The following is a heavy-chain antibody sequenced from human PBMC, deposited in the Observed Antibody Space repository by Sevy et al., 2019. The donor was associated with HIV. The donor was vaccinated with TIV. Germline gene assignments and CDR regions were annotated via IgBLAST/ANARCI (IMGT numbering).Heavy chain of an antibody. D-gene: IGHD3-10*01. V-gene: IGHV3-74*01. CDR1: GFTFSSYW. J-gene: IGHJ6*02. CDR3: ARVDVRGVIITSDTNYYYGMDV. CDR2: INSDGSST. Sequence: GGSLRLSCAASGFTFSSYWMHWVRQAPGKGLVWVSRINSDGSSTSYADSVKGRFTISRDNAKNTLYLQMNSLRAKDTAVYYCARVDVRGVIITSDTNYYYGMDVWGQGTTVTVSS.